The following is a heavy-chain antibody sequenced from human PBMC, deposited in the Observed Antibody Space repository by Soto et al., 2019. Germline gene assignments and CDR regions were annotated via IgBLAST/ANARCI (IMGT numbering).Heavy chain of an antibody. CDR3: ARDRKQGYYFDY. V-gene: IGHV3-33*01. Sequence: GGSLRLSCAASGFTFSSYGMHWVRQAPGKGLEWVAVIWYDGSNKYYADSVKGRFTISRDNSKNTLYLQMNSLRAEDTAVYYCARDRKQGYYFDYWGQGTLVTVSS. CDR2: IWYDGSNK. J-gene: IGHJ4*02. CDR1: GFTFSSYG.